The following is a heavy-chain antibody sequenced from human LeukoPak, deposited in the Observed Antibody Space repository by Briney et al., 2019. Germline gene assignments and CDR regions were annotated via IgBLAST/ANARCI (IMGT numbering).Heavy chain of an antibody. CDR3: ATDGILYLDV. CDR1: GFTFSSYS. V-gene: IGHV3-48*04. CDR2: ISSSSSTI. Sequence: GGSLRLSCAASGFTFSSYSMNWVRQAPRKGLEWLSYISSSSSTIYYADSVKGRFTISRDNAKNSLYLQMNSLRAEDTAVYYCATDGILYLDVWGKGTTVTVSS. D-gene: IGHD2-21*01. J-gene: IGHJ6*03.